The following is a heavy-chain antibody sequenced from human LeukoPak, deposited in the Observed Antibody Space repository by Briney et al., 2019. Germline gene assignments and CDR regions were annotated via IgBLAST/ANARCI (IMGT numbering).Heavy chain of an antibody. CDR1: GFTFSSYW. CDR2: ISQDGTES. V-gene: IGHV3-7*04. CDR3: ARDSTGTVFDL. J-gene: IGHJ4*02. D-gene: IGHD1-1*01. Sequence: GGSLRLSCAASGFTFSSYWLSWVRQAPGKGLEWVAQISQDGTESYSVDSVRGRFTISRDNAKNSVYLQMNSLRPEDTAVYYCARDSTGTVFDLWGQGTLVTVSS.